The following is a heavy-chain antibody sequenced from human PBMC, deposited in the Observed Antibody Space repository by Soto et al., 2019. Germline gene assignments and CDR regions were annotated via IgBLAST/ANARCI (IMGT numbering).Heavy chain of an antibody. V-gene: IGHV3-23*01. CDR3: GKDSGNCGGDCYNGFDI. CDR1: GFTFSSFA. Sequence: GGSLRLSCAASGFTFSSFAMTWVRQAPGKGLEWVSTISGSGASTYYTDSVKGRFTISRDNSKNTLFLQMNSLRAEDTAFYYCGKDSGNCGGDCYNGFDIWGQGTMVTVSS. J-gene: IGHJ3*02. CDR2: ISGSGAST. D-gene: IGHD2-21*02.